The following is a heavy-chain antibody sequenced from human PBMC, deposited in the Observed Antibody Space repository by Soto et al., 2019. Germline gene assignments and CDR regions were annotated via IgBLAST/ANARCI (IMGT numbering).Heavy chain of an antibody. J-gene: IGHJ3*01. CDR1: GFPFSNAW. D-gene: IGHD2-15*01. CDR3: TTDCSDTPCYGDGAFDV. V-gene: IGHV3-15*04. Sequence: EVQLVESGGGLLKPEESLRLSCAASGFPFSNAWMSWFRKAPGKGLEWVGRIESKISGGSTKYAAPVKGRFTISRDDSENTLYLQMNSLSSQDTAIYYCTTDCSDTPCYGDGAFDVWGQGTMLTVSS. CDR2: IESKISGGST.